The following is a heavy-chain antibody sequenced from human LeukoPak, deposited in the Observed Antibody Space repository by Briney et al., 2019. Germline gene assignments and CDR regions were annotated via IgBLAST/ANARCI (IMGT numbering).Heavy chain of an antibody. Sequence: GGSLRLSCAASGFTFSKYWMLWVRQAPGKGLERVSRINTGGTVTTYADSVKGRFTVSRDNADNTMSLQMNSVRHEDTAVYYCATKQWLAPPPDSWGQGTPVTVSS. D-gene: IGHD6-19*01. CDR2: INTGGTVT. J-gene: IGHJ4*02. CDR1: GFTFSKYW. CDR3: ATKQWLAPPPDS. V-gene: IGHV3-74*01.